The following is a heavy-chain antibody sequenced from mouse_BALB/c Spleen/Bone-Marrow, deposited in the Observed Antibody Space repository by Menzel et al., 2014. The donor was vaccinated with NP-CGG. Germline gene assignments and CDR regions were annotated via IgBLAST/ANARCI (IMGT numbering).Heavy chain of an antibody. CDR1: GFTFSSYG. J-gene: IGHJ1*01. D-gene: IGHD1-1*01. V-gene: IGHV5-6-3*01. CDR2: INNNGGST. CDR3: ARVYGWYFDV. Sequence: EVKLVESGGGLVQPGGSLKLSCVASGFTFSSYGMSCVRQTPDKRLELVATINNNGGSTYYPDSVKGQFTISRDNAKNTLYLQMSSLKSEDTAMYYCARVYGWYFDVWGAGTTVTVSS.